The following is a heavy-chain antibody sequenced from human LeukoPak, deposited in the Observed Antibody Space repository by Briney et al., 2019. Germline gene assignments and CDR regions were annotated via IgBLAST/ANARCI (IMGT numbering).Heavy chain of an antibody. V-gene: IGHV3-53*01. Sequence: GGSLRLSCAASGFTVSSNSMSWVRQAPGKGLEWVSVIYSGGSTYYADSVKGRFTISRDNSKNTLYLQVNSLRAEDTAVYYCASEKAGHFDYWGQGTLVTVSS. J-gene: IGHJ4*02. CDR2: IYSGGST. CDR3: ASEKAGHFDY. D-gene: IGHD6-19*01. CDR1: GFTVSSNS.